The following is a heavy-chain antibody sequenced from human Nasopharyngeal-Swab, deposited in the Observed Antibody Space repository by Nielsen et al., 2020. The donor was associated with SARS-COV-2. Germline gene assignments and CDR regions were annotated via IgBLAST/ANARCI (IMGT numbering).Heavy chain of an antibody. J-gene: IGHJ5*02. CDR2: IKSKTDGGTT. CDR3: TTDLRSAGLTKNRLLLWFGELRRTNWFDP. D-gene: IGHD3-10*01. V-gene: IGHV3-15*01. Sequence: WIRQPPGKELEWVGRIKSKTDGGTTDYAAPVKGRFTISRDDSKNTLYLQMNSLKTEDTAVYYCTTDLRSAGLTKNRLLLWFGELRRTNWFDPWGQGTLVTVSS.